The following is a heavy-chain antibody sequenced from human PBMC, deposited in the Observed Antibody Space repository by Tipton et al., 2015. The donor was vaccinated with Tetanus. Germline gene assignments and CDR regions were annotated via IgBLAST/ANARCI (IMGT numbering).Heavy chain of an antibody. CDR1: GGSFSLYY. V-gene: IGHV4-34*01. J-gene: IGHJ4*02. CDR3: ARVLPVNRAG. CDR2: ISHSGSS. Sequence: GLVKPSETLSLTCTVSGGSFSLYYWNWVRQSPGKGLEWIGEISHSGSSSYSPSLKSRVTISVDTSKNQFSLRLRSVAAADTAAYYCARVLPVNRAGWGQGTLVTVSS. D-gene: IGHD4-17*01.